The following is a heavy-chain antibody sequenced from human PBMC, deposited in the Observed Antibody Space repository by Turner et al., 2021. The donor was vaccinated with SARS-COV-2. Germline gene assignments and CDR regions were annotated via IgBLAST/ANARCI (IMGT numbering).Heavy chain of an antibody. CDR3: ARVPDSGNYAGGSFDL. J-gene: IGHJ2*01. CDR1: GFSISTSNYY. Sequence: LQLHESGPGLVKASETLSLTCTVSGFSISTSNYYWGWIRQPPGKGLEWLGSIYYIGTSYDNPTLKSRVTISVDTSKSQFSLRLSSVTAADTAIYYGARVPDSGNYAGGSFDLWGRGTLVTVSS. D-gene: IGHD4-4*01. CDR2: IYYIGTS. V-gene: IGHV4-39*01.